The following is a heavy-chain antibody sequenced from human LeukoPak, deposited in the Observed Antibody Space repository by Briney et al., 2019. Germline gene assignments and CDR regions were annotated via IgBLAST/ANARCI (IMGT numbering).Heavy chain of an antibody. CDR3: ARYSYDFSGSGVWAFDI. CDR1: GFTFGDSA. CDR2: IRSKENGGTT. D-gene: IGHD3-10*01. V-gene: IGHV3-49*04. J-gene: IGHJ3*02. Sequence: PGRSLRLSCAASGFTFGDSAMTWVRQAPGKGLEWVGFIRSKENGGTTEYATAVKDRFSISRDDSKSIAYLQMTSLRTVDTAVYYCARYSYDFSGSGVWAFDIWGQGTMVTVSS.